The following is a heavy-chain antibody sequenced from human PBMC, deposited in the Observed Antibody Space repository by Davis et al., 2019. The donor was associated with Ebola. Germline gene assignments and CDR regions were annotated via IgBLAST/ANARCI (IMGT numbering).Heavy chain of an antibody. CDR1: GYTFTDYY. D-gene: IGHD2-15*01. CDR2: INPNNGDT. Sequence: AASVKVSCKASGYTFTDYYMHWVRQAPGQGLEWMGRINPNNGDTNHAQKFQGRVTMTRDTSISTAYMELSRLGSDDTAVYYCARGGVAATTGWFDPWGQGTLVTVSS. V-gene: IGHV1-2*06. CDR3: ARGGVAATTGWFDP. J-gene: IGHJ5*02.